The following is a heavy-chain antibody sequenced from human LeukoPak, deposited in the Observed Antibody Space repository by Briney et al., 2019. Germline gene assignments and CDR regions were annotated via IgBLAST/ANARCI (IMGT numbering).Heavy chain of an antibody. D-gene: IGHD3-16*01. CDR1: GFTFSSYS. V-gene: IGHV3-21*01. CDR2: ISSSYI. J-gene: IGHJ3*02. CDR3: ARDGGPGGEFDAFDI. Sequence: GGSLRLSCAASGFTFSSYSMNWVRQAPGKGLEWVSSISSSYIYYADSVKGRFTISRDNAKNSLYLQMNSLRAEDTAVYYCARDGGPGGEFDAFDIWGQGTMVTVSS.